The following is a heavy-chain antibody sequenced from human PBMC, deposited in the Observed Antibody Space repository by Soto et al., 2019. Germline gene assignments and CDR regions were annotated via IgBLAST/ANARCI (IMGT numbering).Heavy chain of an antibody. V-gene: IGHV3-30*04. CDR2: ISYDGRNK. D-gene: IGHD6-13*01. Sequence: QVQLVESGGGVVQPGRSLRLSCAASGFTFSSYAMHWVRQAPGKGLEGVAVISYDGRNKYYADSVKGRFTISRDNAKNTLYLQMNSVRAEDTAVYYCARDRAAVAYSSSWYDYYYYGMDVWGQGTTVTVSS. J-gene: IGHJ6*02. CDR1: GFTFSSYA. CDR3: ARDRAAVAYSSSWYDYYYYGMDV.